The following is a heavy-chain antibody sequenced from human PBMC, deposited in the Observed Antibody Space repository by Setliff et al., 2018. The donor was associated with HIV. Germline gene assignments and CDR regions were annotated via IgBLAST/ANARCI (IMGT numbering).Heavy chain of an antibody. CDR2: VYYTGST. V-gene: IGHV4-61*01. CDR3: ARERGSYRAFDI. D-gene: IGHD1-26*01. CDR1: NDSISSTNNY. J-gene: IGHJ3*02. Sequence: SETLSLTCTVSNDSISSTNNYWGWIRQPPGKGLEWIGNVYYTGSTNYNPSLKSRITISIDTSTSTAYMELRSLRSDDTAVYYCARERGSYRAFDIWGQGTMVTVSS.